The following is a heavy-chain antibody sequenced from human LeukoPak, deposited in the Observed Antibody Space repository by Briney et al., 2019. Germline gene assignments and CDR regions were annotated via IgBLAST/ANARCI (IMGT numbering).Heavy chain of an antibody. Sequence: SETLSLTCTVSGGSISSGGYYWSWIRQPPGKGLEWIGYIYHSGSTYYNPSLKSRVTISVDRSKNQFSLRLSSVTAADTAVYYCARGTSHSARDWFDPWGQGTLVTVSS. V-gene: IGHV4-30-2*01. CDR2: IYHSGST. D-gene: IGHD2-2*01. CDR1: GGSISSGGYY. CDR3: ARGTSHSARDWFDP. J-gene: IGHJ5*02.